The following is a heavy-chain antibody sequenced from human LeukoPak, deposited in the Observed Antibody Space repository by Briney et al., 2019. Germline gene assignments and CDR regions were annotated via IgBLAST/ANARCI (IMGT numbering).Heavy chain of an antibody. V-gene: IGHV4-34*01. J-gene: IGHJ4*02. CDR2: INHSGST. CDR3: AREGVGATYFDY. D-gene: IGHD1-26*01. Sequence: PSETLSLTCAVYGGSFSGYYWSWIRQPPGRGLEWIGQINHSGSTNYNPSLKSRVTISVDTSKNQFSLKLTSVTAADTAVYYCAREGVGATYFDYRGQGTLVTVSS. CDR1: GGSFSGYY.